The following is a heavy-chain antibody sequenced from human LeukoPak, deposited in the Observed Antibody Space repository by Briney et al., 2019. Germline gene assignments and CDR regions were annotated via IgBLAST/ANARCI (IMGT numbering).Heavy chain of an antibody. Sequence: GGSLRFSGAASRFIFSSYAMNWVRQAPGKGLEWVSSISSSSSYIYYADSVKGRFTISRDNAKNSLYLQMNSLRAEDTAVYYCARSPFGGSYFDYWGQGALVTVSS. CDR3: ARSPFGGSYFDY. CDR2: ISSSSSYI. V-gene: IGHV3-21*01. CDR1: RFIFSSYA. D-gene: IGHD1-26*01. J-gene: IGHJ4*02.